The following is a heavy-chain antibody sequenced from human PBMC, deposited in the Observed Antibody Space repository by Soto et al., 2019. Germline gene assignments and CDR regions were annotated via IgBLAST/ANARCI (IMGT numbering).Heavy chain of an antibody. D-gene: IGHD6-13*01. Sequence: QVQLQESGPGLVKPSETLSLTCTVSGGSISNYYWTWIRQPAGKGLEWIGRIYTSGTTNYNHSFKSRVTMSVDTSKNQFSLKLSSVTAADTALYYCARQTTYSSSWFDYWGHGTLVTVSS. CDR3: ARQTTYSSSWFDY. CDR1: GGSISNYY. V-gene: IGHV4-4*07. J-gene: IGHJ5*01. CDR2: IYTSGTT.